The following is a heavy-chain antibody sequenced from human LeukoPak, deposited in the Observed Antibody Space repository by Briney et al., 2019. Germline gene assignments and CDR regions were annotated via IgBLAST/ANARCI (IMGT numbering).Heavy chain of an antibody. Sequence: GGSLRLSCAASGFTFNYAWMSWVRQAPGKGLEWVSYISSSGSTIYYADSVKGRFTISRDNAKNSLYLQMNSLRAGDTAVYYCARDLGGDYYFDYWGQGTLVTVSS. D-gene: IGHD2-21*01. CDR3: ARDLGGDYYFDY. CDR1: GFTFNYAW. V-gene: IGHV3-11*01. CDR2: ISSSGSTI. J-gene: IGHJ4*02.